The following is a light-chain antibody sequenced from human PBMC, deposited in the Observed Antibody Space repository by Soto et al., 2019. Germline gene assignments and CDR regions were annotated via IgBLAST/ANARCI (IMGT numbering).Light chain of an antibody. V-gene: IGLV6-57*04. J-gene: IGLJ3*02. CDR3: QSYDSSNVV. CDR2: EDN. CDR1: SGSIASNY. Sequence: NFMLTQPHSVSESPGKTVTISCTRSSGSIASNYVQWYQQRPGSATTTVIYEDNQRPSGVPDRFSGSIDSSSNSASLTISGPKTEHEADYYCQSYDSSNVVFGRGTKLTVL.